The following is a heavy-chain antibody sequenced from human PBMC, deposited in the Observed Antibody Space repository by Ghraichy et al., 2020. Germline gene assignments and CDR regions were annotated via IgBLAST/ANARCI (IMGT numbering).Heavy chain of an antibody. CDR2: IYYSGST. D-gene: IGHD4-17*01. V-gene: IGHV4-59*01. CDR3: ARGAVTNFGYYYYYYMAV. Sequence: SETLSLTCTVSGGSISSYYWSWIRQPPGKGLEWIGYIYYSGSTNYNPSLKSRVTISVDTSKNQFSLKLSSVTAADTAVYYCARGAVTNFGYYYYYYMAVWGKGTTVTVSS. CDR1: GGSISSYY. J-gene: IGHJ6*03.